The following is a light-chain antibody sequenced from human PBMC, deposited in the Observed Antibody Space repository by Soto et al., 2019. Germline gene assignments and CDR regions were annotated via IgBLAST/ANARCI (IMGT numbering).Light chain of an antibody. CDR1: QTISSGF. J-gene: IGKJ5*01. V-gene: IGKV3-20*01. CDR3: QQYSSSPRN. Sequence: EIVFYPPPVIFYLSPGDVATLSLSASQTISSGFLAWYQQKVGQAPRLLIYDASNRATGVPDRFSGSGSGTDFSLTISRLEPEDFAVYHCQQYSSSPRNFGQGTRLEIK. CDR2: DAS.